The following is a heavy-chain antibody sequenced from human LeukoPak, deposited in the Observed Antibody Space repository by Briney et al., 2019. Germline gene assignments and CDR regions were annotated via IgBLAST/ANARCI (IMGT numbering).Heavy chain of an antibody. CDR3: TPASGYSRCWH. CDR2: ISYDGSNK. V-gene: IGHV3-30*03. J-gene: IGHJ1*01. CDR1: GFTLSCYD. D-gene: IGHD1-26*01. Sequence: PGGFLRLSCAASGFTLSCYDMHWVRQAPGMGGEGVAIISYDGSNKYYADSVKGRFTISRDNSKNTLYLQMNSLRPEDTAVYYCTPASGYSRCWHWGQGTLVTVSS.